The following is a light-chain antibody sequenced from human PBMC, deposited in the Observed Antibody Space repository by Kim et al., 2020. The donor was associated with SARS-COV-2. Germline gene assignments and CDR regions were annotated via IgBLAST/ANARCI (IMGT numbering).Light chain of an antibody. CDR3: QHSSNYPPWT. CDR2: DTS. Sequence: AIQLTQSPSSLSASVGDRVTITCRATEDIRSGVAWYQQKPGKAPKFLIYDTSTLESGVPSRFSGSGSGTDFTLTISSLQVEDFATYYCQHSSNYPPWTFGRGTTLEI. J-gene: IGKJ2*02. CDR1: EDIRSG. V-gene: IGKV1D-13*01.